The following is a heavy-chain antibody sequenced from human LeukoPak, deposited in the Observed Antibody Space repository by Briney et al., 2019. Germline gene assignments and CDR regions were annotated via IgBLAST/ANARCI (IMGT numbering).Heavy chain of an antibody. CDR2: INHSGST. CDR3: GRREDDFWSGYFDY. CDR1: GGSFSGYY. J-gene: IGHJ4*02. Sequence: KPSETLSLTCAVYGGSFSGYYWSWIRQPPGKGLEWIGEINHSGSTNYNPSLKSRVTISVDTSKNQFSLKLSSVTAADTAVYYCGRREDDFWSGYFDYWGQGTLVTVSS. V-gene: IGHV4-34*01. D-gene: IGHD3-3*01.